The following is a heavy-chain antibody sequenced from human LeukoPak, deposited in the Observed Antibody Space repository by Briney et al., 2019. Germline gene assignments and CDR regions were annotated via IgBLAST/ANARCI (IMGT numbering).Heavy chain of an antibody. D-gene: IGHD6-19*01. CDR3: ARGGGVAGILWEHWFDP. V-gene: IGHV3-21*01. Sequence: GGSLRLSCAASGFTFSSYSMNWVRQAPGKGLEWVSSISSSSSYIYYADSVKGRFTISRDKAKNSLYLQMNSLRAEDTAVYYCARGGGVAGILWEHWFDPWGQGTLVAVSS. CDR1: GFTFSSYS. J-gene: IGHJ5*02. CDR2: ISSSSSYI.